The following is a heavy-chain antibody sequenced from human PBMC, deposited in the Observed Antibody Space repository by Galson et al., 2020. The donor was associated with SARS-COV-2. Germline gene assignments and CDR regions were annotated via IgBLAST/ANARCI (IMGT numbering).Heavy chain of an antibody. CDR2: LSGNGGVV. D-gene: IGHD6-19*01. CDR3: VKLNDYTSGWLDY. Sequence: GGSLRLSCVASGFAFSNYAMGWVRQVPGKGLEWVSALSGNGGVVSHADSVKGRFTISRDNSKNTLFLRMNSLRVEYTAVYYCVKLNDYTSGWLDYWGQGTLVTVSS. V-gene: IGHV3-23*01. J-gene: IGHJ4*02. CDR1: GFAFSNYA.